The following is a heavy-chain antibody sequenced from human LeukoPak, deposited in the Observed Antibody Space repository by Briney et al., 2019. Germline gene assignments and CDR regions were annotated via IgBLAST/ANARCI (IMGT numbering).Heavy chain of an antibody. CDR3: TRTVNSASDF. V-gene: IGHV3-30*03. D-gene: IGHD4-23*01. CDR2: ISYDGSNK. J-gene: IGHJ4*02. Sequence: GGSLRLSCAASGFTFSSYGMHWVRQAPGKGLEWVAVISYDGSNKYYADSVKGRFTISRDNAKTSLFLQMNSLRIDDTAMYYCTRTVNSASDFWGQRTLVTVSS. CDR1: GFTFSSYG.